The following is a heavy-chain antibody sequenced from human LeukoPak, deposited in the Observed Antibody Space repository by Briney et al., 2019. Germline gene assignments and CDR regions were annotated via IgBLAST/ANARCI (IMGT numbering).Heavy chain of an antibody. CDR3: ARDRSGTEHFDY. CDR1: GFTFSTYW. D-gene: IGHD6-13*01. Sequence: GGSLRLSCAASGFTFSTYWMHWVRQAPGKGLEWVTVISYDGSNKYYADSVKGRFTISRDNSKNTLYLQMNSLRAEDTAVYYCARDRSGTEHFDYWGQGTLVTVSS. J-gene: IGHJ4*02. CDR2: ISYDGSNK. V-gene: IGHV3-30*03.